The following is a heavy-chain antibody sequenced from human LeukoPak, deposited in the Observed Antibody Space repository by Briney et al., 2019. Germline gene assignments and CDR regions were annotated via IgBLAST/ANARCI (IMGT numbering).Heavy chain of an antibody. CDR1: GFTFSTYW. Sequence: GGSLRLXCVVSGFTFSTYWMAWDRLAPGKGLEWVANIKYDGSEKYYVDSVKGRFTISRDNAKNSLYLQMNSLRDEDTAIYYCVRDLVTEPTGDWFDPWGQGTLVTVSS. V-gene: IGHV3-7*01. CDR3: VRDLVTEPTGDWFDP. CDR2: IKYDGSEK. J-gene: IGHJ5*02. D-gene: IGHD2-2*01.